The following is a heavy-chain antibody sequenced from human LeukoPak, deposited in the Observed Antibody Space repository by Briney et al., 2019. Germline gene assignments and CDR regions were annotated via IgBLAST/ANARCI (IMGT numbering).Heavy chain of an antibody. V-gene: IGHV3-7*01. Sequence: GGSLRLSCAASGFTFSSYWMSWVRQAPGKGLEWVANIKQDGSGKYYVDSVKGRFTISRDNAKNSLYLQMNSLRAGDTAVYYCVRLSPYDSSGYYYDYWGQGTLVTVSS. CDR2: IKQDGSGK. J-gene: IGHJ4*02. D-gene: IGHD3-22*01. CDR3: VRLSPYDSSGYYYDY. CDR1: GFTFSSYW.